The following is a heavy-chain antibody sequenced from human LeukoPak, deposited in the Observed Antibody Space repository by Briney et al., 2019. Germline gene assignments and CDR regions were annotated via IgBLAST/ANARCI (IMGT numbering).Heavy chain of an antibody. D-gene: IGHD4-17*01. CDR2: IWYDGSNK. CDR3: AGGSGDYSPDF. CDR1: GFTFSSYG. Sequence: GRSLRLSCAASGFTFSSYGMHWVRQAPGKGLEWVALIWYDGSNKYYADSVKGRFTISRDNAKNTLYLQMNSLRAEDAAVYYCAGGSGDYSPDFWGQGTLVTVS. J-gene: IGHJ4*02. V-gene: IGHV3-33*01.